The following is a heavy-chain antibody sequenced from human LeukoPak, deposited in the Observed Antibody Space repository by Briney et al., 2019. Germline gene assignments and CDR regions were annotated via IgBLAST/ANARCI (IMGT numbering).Heavy chain of an antibody. J-gene: IGHJ5*02. CDR1: RFTSYSYA. V-gene: IGHV3-30*04. D-gene: IGHD6-25*01. CDR3: ARVPYSSDYRNNWFDP. Sequence: PGGSLRLSCAASRFTSYSYAMHWVRQAPGKGLEWVALISDDGSSTHYADSVKGRFTISRDNSKNTLYLEMNSLRAEDTAVYYCARVPYSSDYRNNWFDPWGRGTLVTVSS. CDR2: ISDDGSST.